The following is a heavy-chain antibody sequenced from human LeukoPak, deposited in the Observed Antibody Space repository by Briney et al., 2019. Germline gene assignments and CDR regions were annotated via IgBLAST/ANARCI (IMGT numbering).Heavy chain of an antibody. Sequence: PSETLSLTCTVSGGSISSGDYYWSWFRQPPGKGLEWIGYIYYSGSTYYNPSFKSRVTISVDTSKNQFSLKLSSVTAADTAVYYCARYGDYGYWFDPWGQGTLVTVSS. V-gene: IGHV4-30-4*01. CDR3: ARYGDYGYWFDP. CDR1: GGSISSGDYY. D-gene: IGHD4-17*01. J-gene: IGHJ5*02. CDR2: IYYSGST.